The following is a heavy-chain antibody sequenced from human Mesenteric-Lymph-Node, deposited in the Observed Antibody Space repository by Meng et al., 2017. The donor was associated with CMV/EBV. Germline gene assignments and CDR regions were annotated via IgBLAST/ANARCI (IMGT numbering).Heavy chain of an antibody. CDR1: GFSLSTSGMC. CDR3: ARIRRREYSYGSYYYGMDV. J-gene: IGHJ6*02. Sequence: SGPTLVKPTQTLTLTCTFSGFSLSTSGMCVSWVRQPPGKALEWLALIDWDDDKYYSTSLKTRLTISKDTSKNQVVLTMTNMDPVDTATYYCARIRRREYSYGSYYYGMDVWGQGTTVTVSS. V-gene: IGHV2-70*20. CDR2: IDWDDDK. D-gene: IGHD5-18*01.